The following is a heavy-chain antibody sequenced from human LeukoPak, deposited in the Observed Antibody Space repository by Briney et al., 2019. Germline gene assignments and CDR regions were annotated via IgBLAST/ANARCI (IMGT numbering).Heavy chain of an antibody. J-gene: IGHJ4*02. Sequence: GESLRLSCAASGFTFSSYSMNWVRQAPGKGLEWVSSISSSSSYIYYADSVKGRFTISGDNAKNSLYLQMNSLRAEDTAVYYCARAWSYGDPYYFDYWGQGTLVTVSS. D-gene: IGHD4-17*01. CDR1: GFTFSSYS. CDR2: ISSSSSYI. CDR3: ARAWSYGDPYYFDY. V-gene: IGHV3-21*01.